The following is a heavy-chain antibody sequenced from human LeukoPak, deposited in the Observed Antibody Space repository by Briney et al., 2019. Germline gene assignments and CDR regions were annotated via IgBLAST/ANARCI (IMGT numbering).Heavy chain of an antibody. CDR2: IYHSGST. D-gene: IGHD3-22*01. J-gene: IGHJ6*03. V-gene: IGHV4-38-2*02. Sequence: SETLSLTCTVSGYSISSGYYWGWIRQPPGKGLEWIGSIYHSGSTYYNPSLKSRVTISVDTSKNQFSLKLSSVTAADTAVYYCARTYYDSSGYPGNYYYYYYMDVWGKGTTVTVSS. CDR3: ARTYYDSSGYPGNYYYYYYMDV. CDR1: GYSISSGYY.